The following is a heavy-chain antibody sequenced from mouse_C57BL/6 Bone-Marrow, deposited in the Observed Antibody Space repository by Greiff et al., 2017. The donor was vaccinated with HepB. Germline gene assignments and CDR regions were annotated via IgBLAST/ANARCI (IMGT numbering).Heavy chain of an antibody. V-gene: IGHV1-50*01. Sequence: KPGQGLEWIGEIDPSDSYTNYKQKFKGKATLTVDTSSSTAYMQLSSLTSEDSAVYYCASGDYPYAMDYWGQGTSVTVSS. CDR2: IDPSDSYT. D-gene: IGHD2-4*01. CDR3: ASGDYPYAMDY. J-gene: IGHJ4*01.